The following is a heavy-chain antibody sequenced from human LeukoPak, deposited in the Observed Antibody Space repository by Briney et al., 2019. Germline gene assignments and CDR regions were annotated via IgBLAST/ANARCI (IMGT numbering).Heavy chain of an antibody. V-gene: IGHV4-34*01. CDR3: VREDTAMAYFDY. D-gene: IGHD5-18*01. Sequence: SETLSLTCAVYGGSFSGYYWSWIRQPPGTGLEWIGEINHSGSTNYNPSLKSRVTISVDTSKNQFSLKLSSVTAADTAVYYCVREDTAMAYFDYWGQGTLVTVSS. J-gene: IGHJ4*02. CDR2: INHSGST. CDR1: GGSFSGYY.